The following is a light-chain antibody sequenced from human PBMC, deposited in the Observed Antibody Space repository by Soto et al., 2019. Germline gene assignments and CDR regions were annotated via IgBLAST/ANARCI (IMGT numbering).Light chain of an antibody. CDR2: GAS. CDR3: QQYGSSPT. V-gene: IGKV3-20*01. J-gene: IGKJ4*01. CDR1: QSVSSNY. Sequence: EIVLTQSPGTLSLSPGERATLSCRASQSVSSNYLAWYQQKPGQAPRLLIFGASIRATGIPDRFSGSGSGTDFTLTISRLETEDSAVYYCQQYGSSPTFGGGTKVDIK.